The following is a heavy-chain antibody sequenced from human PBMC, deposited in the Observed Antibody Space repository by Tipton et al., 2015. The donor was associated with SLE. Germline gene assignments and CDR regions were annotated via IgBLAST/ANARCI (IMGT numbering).Heavy chain of an antibody. Sequence: QVQLVQSGAEVKKPGSSVKVSCKASGGTFSSYSINWVRQAPGQGLEWMGRIIPIHGLPKYTQKFQGRVTISADKSTSTAYMELSSLRSEDTAVYYCARDFVTVGIGAFDYWGQGTLVTVSS. D-gene: IGHD1-26*01. CDR3: ARDFVTVGIGAFDY. CDR1: GGTFSSYS. J-gene: IGHJ4*02. CDR2: IIPIHGLP. V-gene: IGHV1-69*09.